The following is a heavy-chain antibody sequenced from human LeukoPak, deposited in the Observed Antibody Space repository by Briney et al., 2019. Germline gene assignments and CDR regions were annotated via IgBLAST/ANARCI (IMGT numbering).Heavy chain of an antibody. D-gene: IGHD5-12*01. CDR1: GFTFSSYG. CDR2: ISSSGSTI. J-gene: IGHJ5*02. V-gene: IGHV3-48*04. Sequence: PGRSLRLSCAASGFTFSSYGMHWVRQAPGKGLEWVSYISSSGSTIYYADSVKGRFTISRDNAKNSLYLQMNSLRAEDTAVYYCAREVSGYVLRGTYNWFDPWGQGTLVTVSS. CDR3: AREVSGYVLRGTYNWFDP.